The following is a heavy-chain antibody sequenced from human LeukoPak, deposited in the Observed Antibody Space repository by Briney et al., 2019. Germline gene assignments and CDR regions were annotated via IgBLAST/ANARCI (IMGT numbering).Heavy chain of an antibody. J-gene: IGHJ3*02. CDR1: GGTFSSYA. CDR3: ARVGTMVRGVQPFDAFDI. CDR2: IIPIFGIA. Sequence: ASVKVSCKASGGTFSSYAISWVRQAPGQGLEWMGRIIPIFGIANYAQKFQGRVTITADKSTSTAYMELSGLRSEDTAVYYCARVGTMVRGVQPFDAFDIWGQGTMVTVSS. V-gene: IGHV1-69*04. D-gene: IGHD3-10*01.